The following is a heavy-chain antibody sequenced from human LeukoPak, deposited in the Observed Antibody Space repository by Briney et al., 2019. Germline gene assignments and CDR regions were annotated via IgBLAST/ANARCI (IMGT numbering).Heavy chain of an antibody. CDR3: AKDRRSLDAFDI. V-gene: IGHV3-23*01. CDR2: ITGSGGTT. CDR1: GFTFSSYA. Sequence: GGSLRLSCAASGFTFSSYAMSWVRQAPGKGLEWVSGITGSGGTTYYADSVKGRFTISRDNSKNTLYLQLNGLRDEGTAVYYCAKDRRSLDAFDIWGQGTMVTVSS. J-gene: IGHJ3*02.